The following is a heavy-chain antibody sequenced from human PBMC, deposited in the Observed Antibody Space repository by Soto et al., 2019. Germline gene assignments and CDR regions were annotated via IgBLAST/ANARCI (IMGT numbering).Heavy chain of an antibody. CDR1: GYTFTSYG. CDR2: ISAYNGNT. Sequence: ASVKVSCKASGYTFTSYGISWVRQAPGQGLEWMGWISAYNGNTNYAQKLQGRATMTTDTSTSTAYMELRSLRSDDTAVYYCASAPIDYYYGSGAAFDIWGQGTMVTVSS. CDR3: ASAPIDYYYGSGAAFDI. J-gene: IGHJ3*02. D-gene: IGHD3-10*01. V-gene: IGHV1-18*04.